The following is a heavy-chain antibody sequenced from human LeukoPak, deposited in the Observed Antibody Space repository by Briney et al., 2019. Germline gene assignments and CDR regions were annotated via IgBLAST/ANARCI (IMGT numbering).Heavy chain of an antibody. CDR3: AAIRGALDY. D-gene: IGHD1-26*01. J-gene: IGHJ4*02. Sequence: GGSLRLSCAASGFTFSSYSMNWVRQAPGKGLEWVSYISSSSSTIYYADSVKGRFTISRDNAKNSLYLQMNSLRAEDTAVYYCAAIRGALDYWGQGTPVTVSS. V-gene: IGHV3-48*01. CDR2: ISSSSSTI. CDR1: GFTFSSYS.